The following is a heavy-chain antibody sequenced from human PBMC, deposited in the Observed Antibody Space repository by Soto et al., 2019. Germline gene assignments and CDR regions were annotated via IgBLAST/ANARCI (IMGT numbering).Heavy chain of an antibody. D-gene: IGHD2-2*01. CDR1: GGSISSGGYY. V-gene: IGHV4-31*03. Sequence: QVQLQESGPGLVKPSQTLSLTCTVSGGSISSGGYYWSWIRQHPGKGLEWIGYIYYSGSTYYNPSLKSRVTISVDTSKNQFSLKLSSVTAAVTAVYYCARVGYCSSTSCYLSYNWFDPWGQGTLVTVSS. J-gene: IGHJ5*02. CDR3: ARVGYCSSTSCYLSYNWFDP. CDR2: IYYSGST.